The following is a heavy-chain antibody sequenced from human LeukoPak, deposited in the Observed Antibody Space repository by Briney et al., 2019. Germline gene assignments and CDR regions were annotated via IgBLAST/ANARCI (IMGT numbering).Heavy chain of an antibody. CDR1: GFTFSSYG. V-gene: IGHV3-33*01. CDR2: IWYDGSNK. D-gene: IGHD1-26*01. J-gene: IGHJ4*02. CDR3: AGGGRQLDY. Sequence: GRSLRLSCAASGFTFSSYGMHWVRQAPGKGLEWVAVIWYDGSNKYYADSVKGRFTISRDNSKNTLYLQMNCLRAEDTAVYYCAGGGRQLDYWGQGTLVTVSS.